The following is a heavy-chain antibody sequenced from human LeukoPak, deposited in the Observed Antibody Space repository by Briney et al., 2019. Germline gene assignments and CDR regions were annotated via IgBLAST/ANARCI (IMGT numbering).Heavy chain of an antibody. V-gene: IGHV4-59*01. CDR2: IYYSGST. J-gene: IGHJ5*02. D-gene: IGHD2-2*01. Sequence: SETLSLTCTVSGGSISSYYWSWIRQPPGKGLEWIGYIYYSGSTNYNPSLKSRVTISVDTSKNQFSLKLSSVTAADTAVSYCAGAPPYCSSTSCRFDPWGQGTLVTVSS. CDR1: GGSISSYY. CDR3: AGAPPYCSSTSCRFDP.